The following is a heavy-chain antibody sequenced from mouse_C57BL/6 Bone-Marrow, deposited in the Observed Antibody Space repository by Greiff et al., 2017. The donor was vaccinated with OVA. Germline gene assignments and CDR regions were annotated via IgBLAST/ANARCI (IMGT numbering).Heavy chain of an antibody. CDR1: GYTFTSYD. V-gene: IGHV1-85*01. D-gene: IGHD2-4*01. Sequence: QVQLQQSGPELVKPGASVKLSCKASGYTFTSYDINWVKQRPGQGLEWIGWIYPRDGSTQYNEKFKGKATLTVDTSSSTAYMELHSLTSEDSAVYFGARCGSYYDYGYAMDYWGQGTSVTVSS. CDR2: IYPRDGST. CDR3: ARCGSYYDYGYAMDY. J-gene: IGHJ4*01.